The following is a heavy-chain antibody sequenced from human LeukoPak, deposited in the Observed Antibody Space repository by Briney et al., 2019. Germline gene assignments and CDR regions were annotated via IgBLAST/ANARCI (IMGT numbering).Heavy chain of an antibody. Sequence: GGSLRLSCAASGFTFSSYSMNWVRQAPGKGLEWVSSISSSSSYIKYADTVKGRFTISRDNAKNSLYLQMDSLRAEDTAVYYCANYGDSPAFDYWGQGTLVTVSS. V-gene: IGHV3-21*01. CDR1: GFTFSSYS. CDR3: ANYGDSPAFDY. CDR2: ISSSSSYI. J-gene: IGHJ4*02. D-gene: IGHD4-17*01.